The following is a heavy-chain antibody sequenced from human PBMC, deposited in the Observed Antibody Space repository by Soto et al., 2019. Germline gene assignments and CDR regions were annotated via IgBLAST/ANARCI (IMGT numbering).Heavy chain of an antibody. CDR1: GGSISSYY. Sequence: SETLSLTCTVSGGSISSYYWRWIRQPPGKGLEWIGYIYYSGSTNYNPSLKSRVTISVDTSKNQFSLKLSSVTAADTAVYYCARAEVXATGVGWYFDLWGRGTLVTVSS. V-gene: IGHV4-59*01. CDR2: IYYSGST. CDR3: ARAEVXATGVGWYFDL. D-gene: IGHD1-26*01. J-gene: IGHJ2*01.